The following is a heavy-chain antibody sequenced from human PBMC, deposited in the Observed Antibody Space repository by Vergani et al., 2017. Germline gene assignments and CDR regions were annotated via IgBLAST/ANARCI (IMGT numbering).Heavy chain of an antibody. CDR3: ARHPPIKHYFDY. CDR2: IYYSGST. D-gene: IGHD5-12*01. Sequence: QVQLQESGPGLVKPSETLSLTCTVSGGSISSYYWSWIRQPPGKGLEWMGYIYYSGSTNYNPSLKSRVTISVDTSKNQFSLKLSSVTAADTAVYYCARHPPIKHYFDYLGQGTLVTVSS. CDR1: GGSISSYY. V-gene: IGHV4-59*01. J-gene: IGHJ4*02.